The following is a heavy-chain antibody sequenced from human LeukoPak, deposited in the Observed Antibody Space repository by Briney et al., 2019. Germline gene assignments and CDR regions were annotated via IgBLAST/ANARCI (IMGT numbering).Heavy chain of an antibody. D-gene: IGHD2-2*01. V-gene: IGHV4-34*01. J-gene: IGHJ4*02. CDR2: INHSGST. Sequence: SETLSLTCALYLVSFTGYYWSCLRQPPGKGLEWIGEINHSGSTNYNPSLKSRVTISADTSKNQFSLKLSSVTAADTAVYYCARAGRYCSSTSCHRRYFDYWGQGTLVTVSS. CDR3: ARAGRYCSSTSCHRRYFDY. CDR1: LVSFTGYY.